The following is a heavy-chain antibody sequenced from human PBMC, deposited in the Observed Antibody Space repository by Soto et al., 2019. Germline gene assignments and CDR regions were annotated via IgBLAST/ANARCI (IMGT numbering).Heavy chain of an antibody. Sequence: QVQLVQSGAELKKHGSSVRVSCQASGGTFSSYSVNWVRQAPGQGLEWMGGIIPIFPTADHAQRFQGRVTITADKSTNTAYMELSSLRSDDTAVYYCAMRTSVFGVVAMGGLDVWGQGTTVTVSS. CDR3: AMRTSVFGVVAMGGLDV. D-gene: IGHD3-3*01. CDR1: GGTFSSYS. CDR2: IIPIFPTA. J-gene: IGHJ6*01. V-gene: IGHV1-69*14.